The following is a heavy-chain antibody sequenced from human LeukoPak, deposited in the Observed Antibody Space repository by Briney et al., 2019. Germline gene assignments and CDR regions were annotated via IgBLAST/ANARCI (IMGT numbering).Heavy chain of an antibody. CDR1: GYTFTSYD. V-gene: IGHV1-8*01. D-gene: IGHD2-2*02. CDR2: MNHNSGNK. J-gene: IGHJ6*03. CDR3: ARVAAEVVGVPGAIGFGWLRRDYYYMDV. Sequence: GASVNVSCKASGYTFTSYDINWVRQATGQGLEWMGWMNHNSGNKGNVQKLQGRVTMTRDMSTSTVYMERSSLRSEDTAVYYCARVAAEVVGVPGAIGFGWLRRDYYYMDVWGKGTTVTVSS.